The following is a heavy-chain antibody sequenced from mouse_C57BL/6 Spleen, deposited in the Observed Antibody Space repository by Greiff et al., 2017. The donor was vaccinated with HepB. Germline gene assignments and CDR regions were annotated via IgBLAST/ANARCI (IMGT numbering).Heavy chain of an antibody. CDR2: IDPSDSET. J-gene: IGHJ2*01. CDR3: ARFIDGYYLDY. D-gene: IGHD2-3*01. CDR1: GYTFTSYW. Sequence: QVQLKQPGAELVRPGSSVKLSCKASGYTFTSYWMHWVKQRPIQGLEWIGNIDPSDSETHYNQKFKDKATLTVDKSSSTAYMQLSSLTSEDSAVYYCARFIDGYYLDYWGQGTTLTVSS. V-gene: IGHV1-52*01.